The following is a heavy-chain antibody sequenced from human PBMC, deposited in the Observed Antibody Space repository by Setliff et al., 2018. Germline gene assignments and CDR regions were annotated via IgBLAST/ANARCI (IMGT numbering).Heavy chain of an antibody. CDR2: IYYSGST. J-gene: IGHJ6*03. D-gene: IGHD4-17*01. V-gene: IGHV4-59*01. CDR1: GGSISSYY. Sequence: SETLSLTCTVSGGSISSYYWSWIRQPPGKGLEWIGYIYYSGSTNYNPSLKSRVTISVDTSKNQFPLKLSSVTAADTAVYYCAGTVTTHYYYYYYMDVWGKGTTVTVSS. CDR3: AGTVTTHYYYYYYMDV.